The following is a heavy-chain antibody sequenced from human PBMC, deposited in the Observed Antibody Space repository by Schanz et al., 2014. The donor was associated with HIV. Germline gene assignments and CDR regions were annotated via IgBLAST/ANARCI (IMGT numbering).Heavy chain of an antibody. CDR2: VWYDGSKR. CDR3: ARDKSLAGTTGYFDY. D-gene: IGHD1-7*01. Sequence: QVQLVESGGGVVQPGRSLRLSCAASGFIFSSYGMYWVRQAPGKGLEWVAVVWYDGSKRYYADSVKGRFTISRDNSKNTLFLQMNSLRAEDTAVYYCARDKSLAGTTGYFDYWGQGTLVTVSS. V-gene: IGHV3-33*01. CDR1: GFIFSSYG. J-gene: IGHJ4*02.